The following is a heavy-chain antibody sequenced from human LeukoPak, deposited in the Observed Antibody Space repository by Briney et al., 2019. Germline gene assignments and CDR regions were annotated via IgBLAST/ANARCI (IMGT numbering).Heavy chain of an antibody. J-gene: IGHJ4*02. CDR1: GGSLNHYY. Sequence: SETLSLTCAVYGGSLNHYYWSWIRQPPGKGLEWIGEIDRLGRTNYSPSLKNRVTISIDTSKNQFSLRLTSVTAADSAVYYCARPVDCSSTFCSGPFDSWGQGGLVTISS. CDR2: IDRLGRT. V-gene: IGHV4-34*01. D-gene: IGHD2-2*01. CDR3: ARPVDCSSTFCSGPFDS.